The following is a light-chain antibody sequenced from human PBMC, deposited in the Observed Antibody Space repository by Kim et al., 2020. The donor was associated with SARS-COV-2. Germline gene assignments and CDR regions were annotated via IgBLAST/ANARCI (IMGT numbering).Light chain of an antibody. V-gene: IGKV1-5*03. CDR3: QQYDTYPWT. Sequence: GDRVTITCRASQYITRRLAWYQQKPGKAPKVLISKASTLESGVPSTFSGSGSGTDFTLTISSLQPDDFATYYCQQYDTYPWTFGQGTTV. J-gene: IGKJ1*01. CDR2: KAS. CDR1: QYITRR.